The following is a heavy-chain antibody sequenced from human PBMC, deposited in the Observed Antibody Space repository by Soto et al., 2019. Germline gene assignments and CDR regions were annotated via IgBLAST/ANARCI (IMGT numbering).Heavy chain of an antibody. D-gene: IGHD2-21*02. V-gene: IGHV4-39*07. J-gene: IGHJ4*02. Sequence: SETLSLTCTVSGGSMSSSSTYYWGWMRQPPGKGLEWIASFFIGGNTYYNPSVKSRVTISVDTSKNQFSLKLSSVTAADTAVYYCAREAYCGGDCYAIDYWGQGTLVTVSS. CDR1: GGSMSSSSTYY. CDR2: FFIGGNT. CDR3: AREAYCGGDCYAIDY.